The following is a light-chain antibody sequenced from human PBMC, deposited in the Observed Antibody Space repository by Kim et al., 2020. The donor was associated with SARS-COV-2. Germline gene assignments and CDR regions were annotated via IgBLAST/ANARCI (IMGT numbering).Light chain of an antibody. V-gene: IGKV3-20*01. CDR3: QQYGIAPPYT. CDR1: QSVCSHC. J-gene: IGKJ2*01. Sequence: EIVLTQSPGTLSFSPGERATLSCRTSQSVCSHCLAWYQLKPGQAPRLLIYSVSNRATGIPDRFSGSGSGTDFTLTISRLEPEDFAVYYCQQYGIAPPYTCGRGTELEL. CDR2: SVS.